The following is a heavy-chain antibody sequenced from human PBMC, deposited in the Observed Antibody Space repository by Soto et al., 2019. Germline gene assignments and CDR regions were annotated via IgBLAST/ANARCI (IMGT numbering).Heavy chain of an antibody. CDR2: IYYSGST. D-gene: IGHD7-27*01. CDR1: GGSISSDNYF. J-gene: IGHJ4*02. CDR3: TRAPSGDKVDD. Sequence: PSETLSLTCTVSGGSISSDNYFWSWIRQPPGKGLEWIGYIYYSGSTYYNSSLKSRVTISIDTSKNQFSLQLSSMSAADTAVYYCTRAPSGDKVDDWGQGTVVTVSS. V-gene: IGHV4-30-4*01.